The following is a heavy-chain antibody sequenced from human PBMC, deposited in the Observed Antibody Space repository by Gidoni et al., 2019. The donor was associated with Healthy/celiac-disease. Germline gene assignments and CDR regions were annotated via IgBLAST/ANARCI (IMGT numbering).Heavy chain of an antibody. CDR3: ARAKTHSGWYFDY. D-gene: IGHD6-19*01. J-gene: IGHJ4*02. Sequence: EVQLVESGGGLVQPGGSLRLSCAASGFTFSSYAMHWVRQAPGKGLEYVSAISSNGGSTYYANSVKGRFTISRDNSKNTLYLQMGSLRAEDMAVYYCARAKTHSGWYFDYWGQGTLVTVSS. CDR1: GFTFSSYA. V-gene: IGHV3-64*01. CDR2: ISSNGGST.